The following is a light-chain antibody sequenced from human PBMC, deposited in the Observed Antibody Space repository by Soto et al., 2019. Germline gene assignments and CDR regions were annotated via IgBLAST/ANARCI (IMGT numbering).Light chain of an antibody. CDR1: QSVSTN. V-gene: IGKV3-15*01. Sequence: EIVMTQSPATLSVSPGERATLSCRASQSVSTNLGWYQQKPGQAPRLLIYGASTRATGIPARFSGSGSGTEFTLTISGLQSEDFAIYYCQHYNNWPRTFGQGTQVEIK. CDR2: GAS. CDR3: QHYNNWPRT. J-gene: IGKJ1*01.